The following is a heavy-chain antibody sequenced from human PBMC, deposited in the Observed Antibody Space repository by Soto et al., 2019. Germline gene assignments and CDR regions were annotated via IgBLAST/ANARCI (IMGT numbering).Heavy chain of an antibody. J-gene: IGHJ4*02. CDR3: ARDSPIGSVFSGYDAIDI. D-gene: IGHD5-12*01. CDR1: GGTFSTST. Sequence: QVQLVQSGAEVKEPGSSVKVSCKASGGTFSTSTFTWVRQAPGPGLEWMGRIIPILDTADYAQKFQGNVKITADKSTSTVFMELSSLRAEDTGMYYCARDSPIGSVFSGYDAIDIWGQGTLVTVSP. CDR2: IIPILDTA. V-gene: IGHV1-69*08.